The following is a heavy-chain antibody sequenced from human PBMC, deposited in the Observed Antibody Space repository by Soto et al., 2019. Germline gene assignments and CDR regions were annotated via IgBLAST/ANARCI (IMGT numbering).Heavy chain of an antibody. J-gene: IGHJ6*03. CDR3: ARLLRFLEWSGMDV. D-gene: IGHD3-3*01. CDR2: ISSNGGST. CDR1: GFSFSTYA. Sequence: GGSLRLSCAASGFSFSTYAMFWVRQAPGKGLEYVSNISSNGGSTYYANSVKGRFTISRDNSKNTLYLQMGSLRAEDMAVYYCARLLRFLEWSGMDVWGKGSTVTVSS. V-gene: IGHV3-64*01.